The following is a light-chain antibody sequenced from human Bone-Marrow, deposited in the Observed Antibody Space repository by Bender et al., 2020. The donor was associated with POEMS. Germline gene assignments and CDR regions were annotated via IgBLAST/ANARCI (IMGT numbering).Light chain of an antibody. Sequence: NFMLTQPHSVSESPGKTVTISCTRSSGSIASYYVQWFQRRPGSSPTIVMYEDNQRPSGVPDRFSGSIDSSSNSASITISGVETEDEADYYCQSYGASHVVFGGGTKLTVL. V-gene: IGLV6-57*01. J-gene: IGLJ2*01. CDR1: SGSIASYY. CDR3: QSYGASHVV. CDR2: EDN.